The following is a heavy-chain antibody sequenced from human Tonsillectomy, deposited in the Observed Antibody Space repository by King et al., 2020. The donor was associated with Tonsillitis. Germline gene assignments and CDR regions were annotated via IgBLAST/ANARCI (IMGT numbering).Heavy chain of an antibody. CDR1: GFLFDDYS. V-gene: IGHV3-9*01. CDR3: VKGRGSWGGDYFDY. J-gene: IGHJ4*02. Sequence: QLVQSGGGLVQLGRSLRLSCAASGFLFDDYSLHWVRDTPGKGLGWVVGINWDYGNRGYAEAVKGRFTISRDNAKNSLYLQMNSLRAEDTAFYYCVKGRGSWGGDYFDYWGQGTLVTVSS. CDR2: INWDYGNR. D-gene: IGHD1-26*01.